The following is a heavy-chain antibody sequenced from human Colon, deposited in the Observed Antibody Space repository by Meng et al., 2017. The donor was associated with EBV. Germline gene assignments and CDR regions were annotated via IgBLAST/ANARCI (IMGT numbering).Heavy chain of an antibody. J-gene: IGHJ4*02. CDR2: IIPVSGTP. D-gene: IGHD2-15*01. Sequence: QVILVQSGAEVKKPGSSVKVACTASGGTFSTDAITWVRQAPGQGFEWMGGIIPVSGTPDYAQKFQGRLTISVDESTKTFYMELSSLRSEDTAVYYCASQGGYCTGGTCYSIDYWGPGSLVTVSS. CDR1: GGTFSTDA. CDR3: ASQGGYCTGGTCYSIDY. V-gene: IGHV1-69*01.